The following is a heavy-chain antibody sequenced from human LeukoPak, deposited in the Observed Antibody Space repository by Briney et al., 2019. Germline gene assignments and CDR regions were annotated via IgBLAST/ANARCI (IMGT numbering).Heavy chain of an antibody. CDR3: ARVGSDWNDVRYNWFDP. Sequence: SETLSLTCAVSGGPISSGDYSWSWIRQPPGKGLEWIGYIFQSGSTYYNPSLKSRVTISVDRSKNQFSLKLSSVTAADTAVYYCARVGSDWNDVRYNWFDPWGQGTLVTVSS. CDR2: IFQSGST. CDR1: GGPISSGDYS. V-gene: IGHV4-30-2*01. D-gene: IGHD1-1*01. J-gene: IGHJ5*02.